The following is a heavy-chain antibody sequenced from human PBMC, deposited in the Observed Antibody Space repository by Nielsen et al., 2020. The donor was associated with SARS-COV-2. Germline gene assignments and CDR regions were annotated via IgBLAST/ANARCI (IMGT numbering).Heavy chain of an antibody. CDR2: ISSSSSYI. J-gene: IGHJ4*02. CDR1: GFTFSSYS. Sequence: GESLKISCAASGFTFSSYSMNWVRQAPGKGLEWVSSISSSSSYIYYADSVKGRFTISRDNAKNSLYLQMTSLRPEDTATYYCARDGGSSGYYKLDHWGQGTLVTVSS. V-gene: IGHV3-21*04. CDR3: ARDGGSSGYYKLDH. D-gene: IGHD3-22*01.